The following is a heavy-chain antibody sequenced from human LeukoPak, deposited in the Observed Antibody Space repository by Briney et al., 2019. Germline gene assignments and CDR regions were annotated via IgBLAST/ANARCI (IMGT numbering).Heavy chain of an antibody. D-gene: IGHD3-10*01. Sequence: GGSLRLSCAASGFTFSSYWMHWVRQAPGKGLVWVSRITADGSTTRYADSVKGRFTISRDNAKNTLYLQMNSLRAEDTAVYYCARYYGSGTYALDYWGQGTLVNVSS. CDR2: ITADGSTT. J-gene: IGHJ4*02. V-gene: IGHV3-74*01. CDR3: ARYYGSGTYALDY. CDR1: GFTFSSYW.